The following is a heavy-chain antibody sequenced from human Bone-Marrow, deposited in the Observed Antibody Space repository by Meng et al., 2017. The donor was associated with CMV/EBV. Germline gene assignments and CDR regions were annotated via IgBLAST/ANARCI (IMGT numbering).Heavy chain of an antibody. CDR1: GGSFSGYY. D-gene: IGHD2-2*02. Sequence: SETLSLTCAVYGGSFSGYYWSWIRQPPGKGLEWIGEINHSGSTNYNPSLKSQVTISVDTSKNQFSLKLSSVTAADTAVYYCARGPIYIVVVPAAIRGFDYWGHGTLVTVSS. CDR3: ARGPIYIVVVPAAIRGFDY. V-gene: IGHV4-34*01. J-gene: IGHJ4*01. CDR2: INHSGST.